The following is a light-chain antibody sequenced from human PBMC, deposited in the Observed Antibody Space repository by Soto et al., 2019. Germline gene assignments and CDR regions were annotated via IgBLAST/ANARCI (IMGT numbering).Light chain of an antibody. CDR3: QQYYNWPRT. CDR1: QSVSNN. V-gene: IGKV3-15*01. Sequence: EIVMTQSPATLSVSPGERATLSCRASQSVSNNLFWYQQKPGQAPRLLIYGASTRATGISARFSGSGSGTEFTLTISSLQSEDFAVYYCQQYYNWPRTFGQGTRVEIK. J-gene: IGKJ1*01. CDR2: GAS.